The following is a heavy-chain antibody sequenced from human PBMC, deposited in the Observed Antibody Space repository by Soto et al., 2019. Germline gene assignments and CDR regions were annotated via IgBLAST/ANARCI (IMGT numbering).Heavy chain of an antibody. CDR3: ARYYYGSGSRGSSIDY. CDR1: GFTFSSYG. J-gene: IGHJ4*02. CDR2: IWHDGSIK. D-gene: IGHD3-10*01. Sequence: QVQLVESGGGVVQPGRSLRLSCVASGFTFSSYGMHWVRQAPGKGLEWVAVIWHDGSIKYYADSVKGRFTISRDNSKNTLYIQMNSPRAEDTAVYYCARYYYGSGSRGSSIDYWGQGTLVTVSS. V-gene: IGHV3-33*01.